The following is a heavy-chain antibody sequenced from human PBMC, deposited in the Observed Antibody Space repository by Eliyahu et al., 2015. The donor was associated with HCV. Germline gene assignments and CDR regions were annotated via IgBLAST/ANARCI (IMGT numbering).Heavy chain of an antibody. J-gene: IGHJ6*02. CDR3: ARDLFYYYGMDV. CDR1: GYTFTGXY. Sequence: QVQLVQSGAXVKKPGASVKVSXKXSGYTFTGXYMHWVRQAPGQGLEWMGRINPNSGGTNYAQKFQGRVTMTRDTSISTAYMELSRLRSDDTAVYYCARDLFYYYGMDVWGQGTTVTVSS. CDR2: INPNSGGT. V-gene: IGHV1-2*06.